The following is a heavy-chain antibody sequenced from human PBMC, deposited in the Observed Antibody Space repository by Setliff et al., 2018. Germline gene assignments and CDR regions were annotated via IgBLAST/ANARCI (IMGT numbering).Heavy chain of an antibody. CDR1: GLTFSSDA. V-gene: IGHV3-23*03. CDR3: ARYSSGWFFDY. CDR2: ISSDGSSI. Sequence: GGSLRLSCAASGLTFSSDAMTWVRQTPGKGLEWVSVISSDGSSIYYADSVKGRFTISRDNSRNTLYLQMNSLRAEDTASYYCARYSSGWFFDYWGQGTPVTVSS. J-gene: IGHJ4*02. D-gene: IGHD6-19*01.